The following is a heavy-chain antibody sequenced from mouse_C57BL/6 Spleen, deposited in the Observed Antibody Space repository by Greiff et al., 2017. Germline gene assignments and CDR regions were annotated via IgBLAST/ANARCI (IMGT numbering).Heavy chain of an antibody. CDR1: GYTFTSYW. CDR2: IYPGSGST. Sequence: VQLQQPGAELVKPGASVKMSCKASGYTFTSYWITWVKQRPGQGLEWIGDIYPGSGSTNYNEKFKSKATLTVDTSSSTAYMQLSSLTSEDSAVYYCARFTTVERYAMDYWGQGTSVTVSS. D-gene: IGHD1-1*01. V-gene: IGHV1-55*01. CDR3: ARFTTVERYAMDY. J-gene: IGHJ4*01.